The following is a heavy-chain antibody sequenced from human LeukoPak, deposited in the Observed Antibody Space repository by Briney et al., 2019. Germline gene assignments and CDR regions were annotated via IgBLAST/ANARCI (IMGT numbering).Heavy chain of an antibody. CDR1: GGSISGYY. V-gene: IGHV4-59*08. D-gene: IGHD2-15*01. J-gene: IGHJ4*02. CDR2: IRNDRDT. Sequence: KPSETLSLICTVSGGSISGYYWTWIRQSPGRGLEWLSYIRNDRDTNYNPSLKSRVTTSIDMSKKQVSLKLTSVTAADTAIYYCTRHTTPGYCSGDDCHPIENWGPGTLVTVSS. CDR3: TRHTTPGYCSGDDCHPIEN.